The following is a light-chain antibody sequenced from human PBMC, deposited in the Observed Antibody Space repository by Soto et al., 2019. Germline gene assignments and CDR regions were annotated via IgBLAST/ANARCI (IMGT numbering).Light chain of an antibody. CDR1: QSIYSY. V-gene: IGKV1-39*01. J-gene: IGKJ1*01. CDR3: QQSYSTPRT. Sequence: DIQMTQSPSSLSASVGDRVTITCRASQSIYSYLNLYQQKPVKAPKLLIYAASSLQSGVPSRFSGSGSGTDFTLTISSLQPEDFTTYYCQQSYSTPRTFGQGTKVDIK. CDR2: AAS.